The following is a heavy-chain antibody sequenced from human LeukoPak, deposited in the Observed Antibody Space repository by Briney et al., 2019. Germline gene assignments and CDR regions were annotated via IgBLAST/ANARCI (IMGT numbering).Heavy chain of an antibody. J-gene: IGHJ4*02. Sequence: ASVNVSRTTSGYTFTIYYMHAVRQAPGQGLEWMGWINPNMGATTYAQRFQGRVTMTRDTSISVAYMELSRLRSDDTAVYYCARNPACGTSTSCYNVYWGQGTLVTVSS. D-gene: IGHD2-2*02. V-gene: IGHV1-2*02. CDR1: GYTFTIYY. CDR3: ARNPACGTSTSCYNVY. CDR2: INPNMGAT.